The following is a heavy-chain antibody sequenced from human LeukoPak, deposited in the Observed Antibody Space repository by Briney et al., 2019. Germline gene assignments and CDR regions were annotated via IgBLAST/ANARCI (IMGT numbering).Heavy chain of an antibody. CDR2: INHSGST. Sequence: SETLSLTCTVSGGSISSSGYYWSWIRQPPGKGLEWIGEINHSGSTNYNPSLKSRVTISVDTSKNQFSLKLSSVTAADTAVYYCARAGRYDFWSGYYLLRYWGQGTLVTVSS. CDR1: GGSISSSGYY. CDR3: ARAGRYDFWSGYYLLRY. J-gene: IGHJ4*02. V-gene: IGHV4-39*07. D-gene: IGHD3-3*01.